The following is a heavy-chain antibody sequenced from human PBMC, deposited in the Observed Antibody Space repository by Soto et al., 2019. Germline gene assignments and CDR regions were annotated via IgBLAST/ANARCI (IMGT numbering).Heavy chain of an antibody. V-gene: IGHV4-38-2*02. CDR2: IFHTGDT. D-gene: IGHD1-1*01. Sequence: SETLSLTCSVSSDSISSGFFWGWIRQPPGKGLEWIGSIFHTGDTYYNPSLKSRTTLSVDTAMNQFSLKLTSLTAADTAVYYCARDTNSLDSWGLGTLVTVSS. CDR1: SDSISSGFF. CDR3: ARDTNSLDS. J-gene: IGHJ4*02.